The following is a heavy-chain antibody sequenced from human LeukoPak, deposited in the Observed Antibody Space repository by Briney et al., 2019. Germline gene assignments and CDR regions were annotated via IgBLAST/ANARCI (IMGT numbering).Heavy chain of an antibody. J-gene: IGHJ5*01. D-gene: IGHD4-17*01. CDR2: MNPYNGDR. CDR3: ARTTSLTASGYDC. CDR1: GYTFTTYH. Sequence: ASVKVSCKTSGYTFTTYHINWVRRATGQGLEWLGWMNPYNGDRGYAQKFQGRLSITSDTSISTAYMELSSLKSDDTAVYFCARTTSLTASGYDCWGQEPWSPSPQ. V-gene: IGHV1-8*03.